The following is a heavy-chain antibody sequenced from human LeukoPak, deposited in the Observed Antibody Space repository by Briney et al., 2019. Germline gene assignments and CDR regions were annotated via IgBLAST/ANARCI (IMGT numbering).Heavy chain of an antibody. CDR3: ANRGTKWLPPPTDAFDV. CDR2: ISSCGGTT. V-gene: IGHV3-23*01. CDR1: GFSFSSHA. Sequence: GGSLRLSCAASGFSFSSHAMSWVRHAPGQGLQYVSTISSCGGTTYYGDSVKGRFTISRDNYKNTLYLQMNSLRADDTAIYYCANRGTKWLPPPTDAFDVWGQGTMVTVSS. J-gene: IGHJ3*01. D-gene: IGHD2-8*01.